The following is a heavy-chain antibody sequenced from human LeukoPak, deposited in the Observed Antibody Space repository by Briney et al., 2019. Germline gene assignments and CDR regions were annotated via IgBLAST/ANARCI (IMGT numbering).Heavy chain of an antibody. CDR2: IKQDGSEK. V-gene: IGHV3-7*03. D-gene: IGHD4/OR15-4a*01. CDR3: ARRAGAYSHPYDY. Sequence: GGSLRLSCAASGFTFSGYWMSWVRQAPGKGLEWVANIKQDGSEKYYVDSVKGRFTISRDNSKNTLYLQMNSLRAEDTAVYYCARRAGAYSHPYDYWGQGTLVTVSS. J-gene: IGHJ4*02. CDR1: GFTFSGYW.